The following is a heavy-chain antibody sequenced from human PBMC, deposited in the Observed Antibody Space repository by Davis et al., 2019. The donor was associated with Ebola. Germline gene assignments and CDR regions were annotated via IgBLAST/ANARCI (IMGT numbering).Heavy chain of an antibody. CDR3: ARLPLYNYAYDY. Sequence: PGGSLRLSCSVPGGSVRSQSYYWSWIRQPPGKGLEWIGYVYYSGGTNYNPSLKSRVTISLDTSKNQFSLNLRSVTAADTAVYYCARLPLYNYAYDYWGQGTLVTVSS. D-gene: IGHD5-18*01. CDR2: VYYSGGT. V-gene: IGHV4-61*01. CDR1: GGSVRSQSYY. J-gene: IGHJ4*02.